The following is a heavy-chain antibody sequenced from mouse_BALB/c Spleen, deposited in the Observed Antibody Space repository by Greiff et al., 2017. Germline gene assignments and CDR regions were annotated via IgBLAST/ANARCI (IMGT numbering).Heavy chain of an antibody. CDR2: IDPETGGT. CDR3: TRPIYYGNSWFAY. CDR1: GYTFTDYE. D-gene: IGHD2-1*01. J-gene: IGHJ3*01. V-gene: IGHV1-15*01. Sequence: VQLQQSGAELVRPGASVTLSCKASGYTFTDYEMHWVKQTPVHGLEWIGAIDPETGGTAYNQKFKGKATLTADKSSSTAYMELRSLTSEDSAVYYCTRPIYYGNSWFAYWGQGTLVTVSA.